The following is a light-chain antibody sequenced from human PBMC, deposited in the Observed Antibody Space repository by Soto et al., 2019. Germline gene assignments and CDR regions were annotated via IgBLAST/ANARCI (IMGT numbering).Light chain of an antibody. Sequence: EIVLTQSPATLSLSPGEVATLSCRASRTVGNFLAWYQQKPGQAPRLLIYGALSRATGIPDRFSGSGYGTDFTLTISRLEPEDFAVYYCLQYGDSFPWTFGQGTKVDIK. J-gene: IGKJ1*01. CDR3: LQYGDSFPWT. V-gene: IGKV3-20*01. CDR2: GAL. CDR1: RTVGNF.